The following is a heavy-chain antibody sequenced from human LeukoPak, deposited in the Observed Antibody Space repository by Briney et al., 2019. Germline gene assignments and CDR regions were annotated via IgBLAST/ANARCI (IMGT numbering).Heavy chain of an antibody. D-gene: IGHD3-9*01. Sequence: ASVKVSCKASGGTFSSYAISWVRQAPGQGLEWMGGIIPIFGTANYAQKFQGRVTITTDESTSTAYMELSSLRSEDTAVYYCAGIRYFDWLISLNYWGQGTLVTVSS. CDR3: AGIRYFDWLISLNY. J-gene: IGHJ4*02. CDR1: GGTFSSYA. CDR2: IIPIFGTA. V-gene: IGHV1-69*05.